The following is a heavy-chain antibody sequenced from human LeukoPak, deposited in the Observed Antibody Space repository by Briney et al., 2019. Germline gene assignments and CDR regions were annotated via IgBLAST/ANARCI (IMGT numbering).Heavy chain of an antibody. CDR1: GGSISSYY. J-gene: IGHJ4*02. CDR3: ARSVGSERDFDY. V-gene: IGHV4-59*01. D-gene: IGHD1-26*01. Sequence: PSETLSLTCTVSGGSISSYYWSWIRQPPGKGLEWIGYIYYSGSTNYNPSLKSRVTIPVDTSKNQFSLKLSSVTAADTAVYYCARSVGSERDFDYWGQGTLVTVSS. CDR2: IYYSGST.